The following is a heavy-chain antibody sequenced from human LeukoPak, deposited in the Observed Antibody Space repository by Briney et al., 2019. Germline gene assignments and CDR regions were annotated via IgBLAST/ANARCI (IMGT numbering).Heavy chain of an antibody. D-gene: IGHD6-19*01. V-gene: IGHV3-64*01. CDR2: ISRNGRNT. CDR1: GFTLSSYS. J-gene: IGHJ1*01. Sequence: GGSLRLSCAASGFTLSSYSMHWVRQAPGKGLEFVSAISRNGRNTYYGNSVKGRFTISRDISKNTLHLQMGSLRPEDMAVYYCARVDSGSACASWGQGILVTVSS. CDR3: ARVDSGSACAS.